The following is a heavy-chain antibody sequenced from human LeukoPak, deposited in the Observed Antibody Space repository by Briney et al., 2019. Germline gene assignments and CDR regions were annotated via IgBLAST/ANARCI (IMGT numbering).Heavy chain of an antibody. CDR2: ISYDGSNK. J-gene: IGHJ4*02. CDR3: AKNSGSTAL. CDR1: GFTFSNYG. Sequence: PGGSLRLSCAASGFTFSNYGMHWVRQAPGKGLEWVSVISYDGSNKYYADSVKGRFTISGDNSKNTLYLQMNSLRAEDTAMYYCAKNSGSTALWGQGTLVTVSS. V-gene: IGHV3-30*18. D-gene: IGHD1-26*01.